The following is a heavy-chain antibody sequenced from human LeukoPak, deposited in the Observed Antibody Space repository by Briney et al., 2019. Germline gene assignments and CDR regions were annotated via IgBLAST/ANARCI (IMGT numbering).Heavy chain of an antibody. CDR1: GGTFSRYT. Sequence: ASVKVSCKASGGTFSRYTISWVRQAPGQGLEWMGRIIPLLDITNYAQMFEGRVTITADTPTGTAYMELSSLRSEDTAVYYCARSTGFYDSSGYLGDWFDPWGQGTLVTVSS. J-gene: IGHJ5*02. CDR3: ARSTGFYDSSGYLGDWFDP. V-gene: IGHV1-69*02. CDR2: IIPLLDIT. D-gene: IGHD3-22*01.